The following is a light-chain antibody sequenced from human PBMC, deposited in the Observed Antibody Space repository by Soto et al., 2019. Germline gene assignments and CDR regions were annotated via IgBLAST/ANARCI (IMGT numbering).Light chain of an antibody. Sequence: DIQMTQSPSTLSASVGDRVTITCRARQSISSWLAWYQHKPGKAPKLLIYKAASLESGVPSRFSGSGSGKEFTLTISTLQPEEFASYYCLQYNSHSWTFGQGTKVEIK. J-gene: IGKJ1*01. CDR3: LQYNSHSWT. CDR2: KAA. V-gene: IGKV1-5*03. CDR1: QSISSW.